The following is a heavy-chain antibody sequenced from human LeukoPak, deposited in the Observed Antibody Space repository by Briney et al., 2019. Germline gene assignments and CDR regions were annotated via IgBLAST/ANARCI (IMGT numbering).Heavy chain of an antibody. CDR2: IKEDGSEK. CDR3: ASWNYDILTGYDSLYLEY. Sequence: GGSLRLSCAASGFSFSSYWMSWVRQAPGKGLEWVANIKEDGSEKYYVGSVKGRFTISRDNAKNSLYLQMNSLRAEDTAVYYCASWNYDILTGYDSLYLEYWGQGTLVTVSS. J-gene: IGHJ4*02. D-gene: IGHD3-9*01. CDR1: GFSFSSYW. V-gene: IGHV3-7*01.